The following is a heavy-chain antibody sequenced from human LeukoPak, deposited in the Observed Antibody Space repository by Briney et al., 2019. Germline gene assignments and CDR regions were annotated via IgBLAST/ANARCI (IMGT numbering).Heavy chain of an antibody. D-gene: IGHD3-16*02. J-gene: IGHJ4*02. CDR3: AKSLYGGCDY. V-gene: IGHV3-23*01. Sequence: GGSLRLSCAASGFSFSTYAMSWVRQAPGKGLEWVSGVNGNGGSTSYADSVKGRFTIFRDNSKNTVYLQMNSLRVEDTAVYYCAKSLYGGCDYWGQGTVVTVTS. CDR2: VNGNGGST. CDR1: GFSFSTYA.